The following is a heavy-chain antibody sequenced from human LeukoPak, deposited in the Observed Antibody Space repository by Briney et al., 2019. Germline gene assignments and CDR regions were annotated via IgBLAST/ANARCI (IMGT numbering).Heavy chain of an antibody. D-gene: IGHD3-3*01. CDR2: INAGNGDT. Sequence: ASVKVSYKASGYTFTNYAVNWLRQAPGQRLEWMGWINAGNGDTKFSQNYQARVTITRDASASTAYMELSSLTSEDTAVYFCARGLWSAHRREYYFDSWGQGTLVTVSS. CDR3: ARGLWSAHRREYYFDS. J-gene: IGHJ4*02. CDR1: GYTFTNYA. V-gene: IGHV1-3*01.